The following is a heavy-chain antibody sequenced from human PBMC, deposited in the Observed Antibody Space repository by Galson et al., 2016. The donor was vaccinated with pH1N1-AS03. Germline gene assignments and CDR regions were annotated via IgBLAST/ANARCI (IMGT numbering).Heavy chain of an antibody. CDR3: GPNPEYGEGAY. Sequence: SLRLSCAASGFAFSRYWMSWVRQAPGKGLEWVANLNPDGDYKQYVDSVKGRFTNSRDNTRNSLYLQMNSLRVEETAIYYCGPNPEYGEGAYWGQGALVTVSS. CDR1: GFAFSRYW. V-gene: IGHV3-7*01. D-gene: IGHD4-17*01. J-gene: IGHJ4*02. CDR2: LNPDGDYK.